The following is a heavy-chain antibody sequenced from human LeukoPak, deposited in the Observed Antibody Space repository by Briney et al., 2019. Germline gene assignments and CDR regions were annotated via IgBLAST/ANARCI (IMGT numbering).Heavy chain of an antibody. J-gene: IGHJ3*02. D-gene: IGHD3-22*01. Sequence: KPSETLSLTCTVSGDSISRSTHFWGWIRQPPGKGLEWIGSIYYSGSTYYNPSLKSRVTVSVDTSKNQFSLKLSSVTAADTAVYYCAKGIVVVISGNAFDIWGQGTMVTVSS. V-gene: IGHV4-39*07. CDR3: AKGIVVVISGNAFDI. CDR1: GDSISRSTHF. CDR2: IYYSGST.